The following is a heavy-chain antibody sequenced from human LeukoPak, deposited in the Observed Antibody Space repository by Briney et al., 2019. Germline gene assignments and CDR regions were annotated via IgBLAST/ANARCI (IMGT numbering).Heavy chain of an antibody. V-gene: IGHV4-34*01. CDR1: GGSFSGYY. Sequence: SETLSLTCAVYGGSFSGYYWSWIRQPPGKGLEWIGEINHSGSTNYNPSLKSRVTIPVDTSKNQFSLKLSSVTAADTAVYYCARGRPAASTAAAGTGYYFDYWGQGTLVTVSS. CDR2: INHSGST. CDR3: ARGRPAASTAAAGTGYYFDY. D-gene: IGHD6-13*01. J-gene: IGHJ4*02.